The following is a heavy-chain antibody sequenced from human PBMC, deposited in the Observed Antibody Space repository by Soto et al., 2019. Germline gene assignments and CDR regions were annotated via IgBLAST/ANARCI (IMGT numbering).Heavy chain of an antibody. CDR3: ARGVEMATIRAAFDI. J-gene: IGHJ3*02. CDR2: ISAKNGNT. V-gene: IGHV1-18*01. D-gene: IGHD5-12*01. CDR1: GYTFNSYG. Sequence: ASVKVSCKASGYTFNSYGISWVRQAPGQGLEWMGWISAKNGNTNYAQKIQGRDTMTTDTSTRTAYMELRSLTSDDTAVYYCARGVEMATIRAAFDIWGQGTMVTVSS.